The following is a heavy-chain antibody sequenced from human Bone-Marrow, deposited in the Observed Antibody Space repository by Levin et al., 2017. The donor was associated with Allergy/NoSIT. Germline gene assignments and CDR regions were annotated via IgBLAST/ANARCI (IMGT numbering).Heavy chain of an antibody. V-gene: IGHV4-59*11. J-gene: IGHJ5*02. D-gene: IGHD6-19*01. CDR1: GDSILSHQ. CDR3: AKAGQYSGYDP. CDR2: IFHSVYT. Sequence: SETLSLICSVSGDSILSHQWTWMRQPPGKGLEWIGYIFHSVYTKYNSSFGSRVTMSRDTSNSQFSLNLASVTAADTAVYYCAKAGQYSGYDPWGQGILVTVSS.